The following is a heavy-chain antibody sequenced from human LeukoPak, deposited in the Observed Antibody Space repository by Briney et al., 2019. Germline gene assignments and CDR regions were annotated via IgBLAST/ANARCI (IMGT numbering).Heavy chain of an antibody. D-gene: IGHD3-9*01. J-gene: IGHJ4*02. CDR2: IYPSGNT. V-gene: IGHV4-4*07. CDR1: AGSFSNHL. Sequence: PSETLSLTCSVSAGSFSNHLWSWVRQPAGKGLEWIGRIYPSGNTNYNPSLKSRVTISVDTSKNQFSLKLSSVTAADTAVYYCARATDFDWSFDYWGQGTLVTVSS. CDR3: ARATDFDWSFDY.